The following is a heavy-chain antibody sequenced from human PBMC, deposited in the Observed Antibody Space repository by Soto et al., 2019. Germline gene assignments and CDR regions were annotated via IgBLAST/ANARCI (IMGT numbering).Heavy chain of an antibody. CDR2: IYYSGST. CDR1: GGSISGYY. V-gene: IGHV4-59*08. D-gene: IGHD3-22*01. J-gene: IGHJ4*02. CDR3: ARLGGYYQAFDQ. Sequence: SGTLSLTCTVSGGSISGYYWSWFRQPPGKGLEWIGYIYYSGSTTYTPSLKSRVTIAVDTSKNQFSLRLNSVTAADTAVYYCARLGGYYQAFDQWGQGSLVTVSS.